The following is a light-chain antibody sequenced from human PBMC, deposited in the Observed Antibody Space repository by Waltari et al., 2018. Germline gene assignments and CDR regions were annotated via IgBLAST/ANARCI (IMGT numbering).Light chain of an antibody. Sequence: IVMTQSPASLAVSLGERATFNSTSSQTVLYTSNHKNYLAWYQQKPRQPPKLLIYWASTRESGVPDRFSGSGSGTDFTLTISSLQAEDVAVYYCQQYYNTPLTFGGGTKVEIK. CDR2: WAS. CDR1: QTVLYTSNHKNY. CDR3: QQYYNTPLT. V-gene: IGKV4-1*01. J-gene: IGKJ4*01.